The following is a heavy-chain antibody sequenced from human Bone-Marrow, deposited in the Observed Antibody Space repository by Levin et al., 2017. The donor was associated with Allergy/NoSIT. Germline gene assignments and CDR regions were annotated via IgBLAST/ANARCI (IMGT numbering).Heavy chain of an antibody. CDR1: GFSVASTF. Sequence: QAGGSLRLSCVTSGFSVASTFMTWVRQAPGKGLEWVSANFNDGRTFYAASVKGRFTISRDNSKNTLYLQMNSVRAEDTAIYYCVGGDLSRTWGQGTLVTVSS. V-gene: IGHV3-53*01. D-gene: IGHD3-16*01. CDR3: VGGDLSRT. CDR2: NFNDGRT. J-gene: IGHJ5*02.